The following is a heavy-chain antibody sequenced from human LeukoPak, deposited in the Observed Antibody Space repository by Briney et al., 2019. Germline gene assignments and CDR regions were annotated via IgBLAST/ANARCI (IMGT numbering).Heavy chain of an antibody. Sequence: SEALSLTCAVYGGSFSGYYWSWIRQPPGKGLEWIGEINHSGSTNYNPSLKSRVTISVDTSKNQFSLKLSSVTAADTAVYYCARGHRDSDSSGYYTYWGQGTLVTVSS. V-gene: IGHV4-34*01. J-gene: IGHJ4*02. CDR3: ARGHRDSDSSGYYTY. D-gene: IGHD3-22*01. CDR2: INHSGST. CDR1: GGSFSGYY.